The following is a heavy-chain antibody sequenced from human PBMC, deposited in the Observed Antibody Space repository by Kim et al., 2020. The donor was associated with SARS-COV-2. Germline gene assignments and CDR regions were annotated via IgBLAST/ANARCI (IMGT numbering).Heavy chain of an antibody. J-gene: IGHJ4*02. CDR3: ARGLYYGSGSLSPANVYYFDY. D-gene: IGHD3-10*01. Sequence: SDTLSLTCTVSGGSISSYYWSWIRQPPGKGLEWIGYIYYSGSTNYNPSLKSRVTISVDTSKNQFSLKLSSVTAADTAVYYCARGLYYGSGSLSPANVYYFDYWGQGTLVTVSS. V-gene: IGHV4-59*13. CDR2: IYYSGST. CDR1: GGSISSYY.